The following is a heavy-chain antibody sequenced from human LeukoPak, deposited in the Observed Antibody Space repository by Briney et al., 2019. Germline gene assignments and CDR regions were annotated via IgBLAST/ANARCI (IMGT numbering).Heavy chain of an antibody. V-gene: IGHV1-69*05. D-gene: IGHD6-13*01. J-gene: IGHJ4*02. CDR1: GGTFSSYA. Sequence: ASVKVSCKASGGTFSSYAISWVRQAPGQGLEWMGGIIPIFGTANYAQKFQGRVTMTTDTSTSTAYMELRSLRSDDTAVYYCARDRGRQQLVSSYWGQGTLVTVSS. CDR2: IIPIFGTA. CDR3: ARDRGRQQLVSSY.